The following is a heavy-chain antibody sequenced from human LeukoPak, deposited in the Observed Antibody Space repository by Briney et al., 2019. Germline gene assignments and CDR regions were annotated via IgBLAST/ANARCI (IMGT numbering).Heavy chain of an antibody. CDR2: TYYSGST. CDR3: ARLSHDTVRGYYMDV. J-gene: IGHJ6*03. Sequence: SETLSLTCTVSGGSISSYYWSWIRQPPGKGLEWIGYTYYSGSTNYNPSLKSRVTISVDTSKNQFSLKLSPVTAADTAVYYCARLSHDTVRGYYMDVWGKGTTVTVSS. V-gene: IGHV4-59*08. D-gene: IGHD3-22*01. CDR1: GGSISSYY.